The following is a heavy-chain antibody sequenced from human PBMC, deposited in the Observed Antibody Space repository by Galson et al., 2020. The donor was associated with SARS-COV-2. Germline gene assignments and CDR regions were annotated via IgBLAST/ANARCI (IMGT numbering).Heavy chain of an antibody. J-gene: IGHJ4*02. Sequence: SETLSLTCTVSGGSISSSIYFWGWIRQPPGKALQWIGTTYASGSTYYDPSLKSRLTISVDTSKNQFSLKLSSVTAADTAVYYCARHGRGELLFPFVYWGQGILVTVSS. D-gene: IGHD2-21*02. V-gene: IGHV4-39*01. CDR2: TYASGST. CDR3: ARHGRGELLFPFVY. CDR1: GGSISSSIYF.